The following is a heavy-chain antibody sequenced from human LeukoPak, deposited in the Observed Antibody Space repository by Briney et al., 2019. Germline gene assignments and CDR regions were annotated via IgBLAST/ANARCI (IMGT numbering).Heavy chain of an antibody. CDR3: ARHGSGWPYYYYYYGMDV. J-gene: IGHJ6*02. CDR2: IYYSGST. D-gene: IGHD6-19*01. V-gene: IGHV4-59*08. CDR1: GGSISSYY. Sequence: SETLSLTCTDSGGSISSYYWSWIRQPPGKGLEWIGYIYYSGSTNYNPSLKSRVTISVDTSKNQFSLKLSSVTAADTAVYYCARHGSGWPYYYYYYGMDVWGQGTTVTVSS.